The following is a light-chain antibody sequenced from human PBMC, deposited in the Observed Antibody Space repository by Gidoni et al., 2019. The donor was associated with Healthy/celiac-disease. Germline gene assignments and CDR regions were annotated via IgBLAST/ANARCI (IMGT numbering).Light chain of an antibody. Sequence: QSVLTPPPSVSAAPGQRVTISCTGSSPNIGAGYDVHWYQQLPGTAPKLLIYGKSNRPSGVPDRFSGSKSGTSASLAITGLQAEDEADYYCQSYDSSLSGVVFGGGTKLTVL. J-gene: IGLJ2*01. CDR3: QSYDSSLSGVV. V-gene: IGLV1-40*01. CDR2: GKS. CDR1: SPNIGAGYD.